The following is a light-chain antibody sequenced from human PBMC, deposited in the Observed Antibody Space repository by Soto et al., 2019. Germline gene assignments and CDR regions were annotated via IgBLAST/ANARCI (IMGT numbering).Light chain of an antibody. V-gene: IGKV3-20*01. Sequence: EIVLTQSPGTLSLSPGERATLSCRASQSVWNSYLAWYQQKPGQAPRLLIYGASSRATGIPDRFSGSVSGTDFTLTISRLEPEDFAVYFCQQYGGSPYTFGQGTKLEIK. CDR1: QSVWNSY. CDR2: GAS. J-gene: IGKJ2*01. CDR3: QQYGGSPYT.